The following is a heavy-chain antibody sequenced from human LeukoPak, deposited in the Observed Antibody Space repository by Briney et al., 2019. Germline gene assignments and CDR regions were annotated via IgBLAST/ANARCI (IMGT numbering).Heavy chain of an antibody. Sequence: GGSLRLSCATSGFTFSSNWMSWVRHVPGRGLDWVANIKPDGSAGYYAASVKGRFTVSRDNTKNSLYLQMNSLRVEDTAVFYCARDQYDTWSRRGNFDSWGQGTLVTVSS. J-gene: IGHJ4*02. CDR1: GFTFSSNW. V-gene: IGHV3-7*03. CDR3: ARDQYDTWSRRGNFDS. D-gene: IGHD3-3*01. CDR2: IKPDGSAG.